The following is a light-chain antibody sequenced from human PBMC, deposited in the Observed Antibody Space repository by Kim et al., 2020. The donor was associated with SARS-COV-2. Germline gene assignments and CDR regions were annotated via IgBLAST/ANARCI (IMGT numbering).Light chain of an antibody. J-gene: IGLJ2*01. CDR1: KLGDKY. CDR2: QDS. CDR3: QAWDSSNVV. Sequence: SYELTQPPSVSVSPGQTASIPCSGDKLGDKYACWYQQKPGQSPVLVIYQDSKRPSGIPERFSGSNSGNTATLTISGTQAMDEADYYCQAWDSSNVVFGGG. V-gene: IGLV3-1*01.